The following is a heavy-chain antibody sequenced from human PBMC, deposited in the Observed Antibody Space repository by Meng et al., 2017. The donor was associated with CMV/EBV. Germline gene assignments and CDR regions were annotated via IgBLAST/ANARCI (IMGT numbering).Heavy chain of an antibody. CDR3: ARGRGSWYFVDY. Sequence: QVQLQQWGAGLLQPSETLSLTCAVYGGSFSGYYWSWIRQTPGKGLEWIGEINHSGSTNYNPSLKSRVTISVDTSKNQFSLKLSSVTAADTAVYYCARGRGSWYFVDYWGQGTLVTVSS. D-gene: IGHD6-13*01. CDR2: INHSGST. CDR1: GGSFSGYY. V-gene: IGHV4-34*01. J-gene: IGHJ4*02.